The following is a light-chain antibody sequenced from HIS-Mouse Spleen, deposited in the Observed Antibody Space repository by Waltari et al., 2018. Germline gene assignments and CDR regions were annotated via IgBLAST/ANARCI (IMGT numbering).Light chain of an antibody. Sequence: QSVLTQPPSASGTPGQRVTISCSGSSSNIGSTYVYWYQQLPGTAPKLLIYRNNQRPSGVPDRFSGSTSGTSASLAISGLRSEDEADYYCCSYAGSSTWVFGGGTKLTVL. CDR1: SSNIGSTY. J-gene: IGLJ3*02. CDR2: RNN. CDR3: CSYAGSSTWV. V-gene: IGLV1-47*01.